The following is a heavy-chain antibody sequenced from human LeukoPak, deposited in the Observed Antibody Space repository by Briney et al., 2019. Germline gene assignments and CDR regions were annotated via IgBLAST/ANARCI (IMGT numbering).Heavy chain of an antibody. Sequence: PSETLSLTCAVYGGSFSGYYWSWTRQPPGKGLEWIGEINHSGSTNYNPSLKSRVTISVDTSKNQFSLKLSSVTAADTAVYYCARGSSLFDYWGQGTLVTVSS. CDR3: ARGSSLFDY. J-gene: IGHJ4*02. V-gene: IGHV4-34*01. CDR2: INHSGST. CDR1: GGSFSGYY.